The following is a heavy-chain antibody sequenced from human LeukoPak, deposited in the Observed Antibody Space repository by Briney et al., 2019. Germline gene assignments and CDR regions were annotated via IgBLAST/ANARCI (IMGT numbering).Heavy chain of an antibody. V-gene: IGHV1-2*02. J-gene: IGHJ6*02. D-gene: IGHD2-15*01. CDR3: ARVGVVERSSSYGMDV. CDR1: GYTFTGYY. CDR2: INPNSGGT. Sequence: ASVKVSCKASGYTFTGYYMHWVRQAPGQGLGWMGWINPNSGGTNYAQKFQGRVTMTRNTSISTAYMELSSLRSEDTAVYYCARVGVVERSSSYGMDVWGQGTTVTVSS.